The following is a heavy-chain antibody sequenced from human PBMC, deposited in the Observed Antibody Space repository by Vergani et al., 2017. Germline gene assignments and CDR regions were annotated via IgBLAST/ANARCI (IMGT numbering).Heavy chain of an antibody. CDR2: ISGYNGHT. D-gene: IGHD3-16*02. CDR3: AKDHHYYDYVWGSYRQLGYFDY. Sequence: QVHLVQSGAEVKKPGASVKVSCKASGGTFSSYALSWVRQAPGQGLEWMGWISGYNGHTNYAQKFQDRVTMTIDTSTSTAYMEVRSLRSDDTAVYYCAKDHHYYDYVWGSYRQLGYFDYWGQGTLVTVSS. J-gene: IGHJ4*02. CDR1: GGTFSSYA. V-gene: IGHV1-18*01.